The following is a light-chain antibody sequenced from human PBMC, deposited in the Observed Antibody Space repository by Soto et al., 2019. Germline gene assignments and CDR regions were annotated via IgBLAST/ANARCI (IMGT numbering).Light chain of an antibody. CDR3: QQYDSSPPIT. Sequence: EIVLTQSPFTLSLSPGERATLSCRASQCIMRKYLAWYQQRFGQAPRLLIYDASRRATGIPDRFSGSGSGTDYTLTISGLEPEDFAVYYCQQYDSSPPITFGQGTRLEIK. V-gene: IGKV3-20*01. CDR2: DAS. CDR1: QCIMRKY. J-gene: IGKJ5*01.